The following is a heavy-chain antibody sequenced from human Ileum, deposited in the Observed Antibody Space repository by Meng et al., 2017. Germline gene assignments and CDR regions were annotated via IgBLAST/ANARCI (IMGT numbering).Heavy chain of an antibody. CDR3: AREGTILRRVINPLDY. V-gene: IGHV6-1*01. Sequence: VQLQQSGPGLVKPSQTLSLTCAISGDSVSSNSAAWNWIRQSPSRGLEWLGRTYYRSSWTFDYAVSVKSRININPDTSKNHFSLQLNSVTPEDTAVYYCAREGTILRRVINPLDYWGQGTLVTVSS. CDR2: TYYRSSWTF. D-gene: IGHD3-10*01. J-gene: IGHJ4*02. CDR1: GDSVSSNSAA.